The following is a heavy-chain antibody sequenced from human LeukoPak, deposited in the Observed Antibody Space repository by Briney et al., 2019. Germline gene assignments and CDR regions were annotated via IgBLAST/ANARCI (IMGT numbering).Heavy chain of an antibody. CDR2: IIPILGIA. CDR3: ARDPPERDEYQLLSNWFDP. J-gene: IGHJ5*02. CDR1: GGTFSSYT. D-gene: IGHD2-2*01. V-gene: IGHV1-69*04. Sequence: GASVKVSCKASGGTFSSYTISWVRQAPGQGLEWMGRIIPILGIANYAQKFQGRVTITADKSTSTAYMELSNLRSEDTAVYYCARDPPERDEYQLLSNWFDPWGQGTLVTVSS.